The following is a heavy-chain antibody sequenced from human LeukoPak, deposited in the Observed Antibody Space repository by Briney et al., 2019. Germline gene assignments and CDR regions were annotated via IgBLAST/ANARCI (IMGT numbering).Heavy chain of an antibody. CDR2: INPNSGGT. CDR1: GYSFTNYD. J-gene: IGHJ3*02. CDR3: ARVIYDILTGYYIDAFDI. V-gene: IGHV1-2*02. D-gene: IGHD3-9*01. Sequence: ASVKVSCKASGYSFTNYDINWVRQAPGQGLEWMGWINPNSGGTNYAQKFQGRVTMTRDTSISTAYMELSRLRSDDTAVYYCARVIYDILTGYYIDAFDIWGQGTMVAVSS.